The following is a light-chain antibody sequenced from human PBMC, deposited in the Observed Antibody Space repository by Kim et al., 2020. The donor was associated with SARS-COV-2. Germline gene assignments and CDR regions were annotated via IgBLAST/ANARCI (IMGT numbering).Light chain of an antibody. CDR2: QDS. CDR1: KLGDKY. J-gene: IGLJ2*01. V-gene: IGLV3-1*01. Sequence: SVSPGQKASIPCSGDKLGDKYACWYQQKPGQSPVLVIYQDSKRPSGIPERFSGSNSGNTATLTISGTQAMDEADYYCQAWDRSTVVFGGGTQLTVL. CDR3: QAWDRSTVV.